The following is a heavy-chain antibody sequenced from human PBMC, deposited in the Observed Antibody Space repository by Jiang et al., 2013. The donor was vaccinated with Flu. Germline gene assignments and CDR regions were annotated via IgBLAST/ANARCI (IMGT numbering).Heavy chain of an antibody. Sequence: EVQLVESRAEVKNPGESPRISCQASGYNFTSYSVIWVRQVPGKGLEWMGRIDPKVSSVKYSPSFQGHVTISVDKSIRTTFLQWSSLKVSDTAIYYCARHPMIFGVALPMDVWGQGTLVTVS. D-gene: IGHD3-3*01. J-gene: IGHJ4*02. CDR2: IDPKVSSV. V-gene: IGHV5-10-1*03. CDR1: GYNFTSYS. CDR3: ARHPMIFGVALPMDV.